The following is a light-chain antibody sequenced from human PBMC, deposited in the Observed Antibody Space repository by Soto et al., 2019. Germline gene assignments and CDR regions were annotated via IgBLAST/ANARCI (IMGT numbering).Light chain of an antibody. CDR3: QQYYNWPRT. CDR2: GAS. V-gene: IGKV3-15*01. Sequence: IVMTQSPATLSVSLGERDTLSCRASQSVSSNLAWYQQKPGQAPRLLIYGASTRATGIPARFSGSGSGTEFTLTISSLQSEDFAVYYCQQYYNWPRTFGQGTKLEIK. J-gene: IGKJ2*01. CDR1: QSVSSN.